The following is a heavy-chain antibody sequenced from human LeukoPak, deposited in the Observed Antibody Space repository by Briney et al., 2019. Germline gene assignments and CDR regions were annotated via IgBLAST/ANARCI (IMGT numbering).Heavy chain of an antibody. J-gene: IGHJ4*02. CDR1: SITFTKAW. CDR3: ATSITTPGAFDI. CDR2: IVSETVGGRT. D-gene: IGHD1-1*01. V-gene: IGHV3-15*07. Sequence: PEGSLRLSCAASSITFTKAWMNWVRQAPGKGLEWVARIVSETVGGRTDYAASVKGRFTISRDDSKSTLFLQMSSLKIEDTAVYYCATSITTPGAFDIWGQGVLVTVSS.